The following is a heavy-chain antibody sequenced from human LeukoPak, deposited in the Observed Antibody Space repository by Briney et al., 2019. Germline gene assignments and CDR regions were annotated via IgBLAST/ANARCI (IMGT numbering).Heavy chain of an antibody. V-gene: IGHV4-61*02. D-gene: IGHD5-18*01. CDR3: ARAQLWSHIDY. CDR1: GGSISSGSYY. J-gene: IGHJ4*02. CDR2: IYTSGST. Sequence: PSETLSLTCTVSGGSISSGSYYWSWIRQPAGKGLEWIGRIYTSGSTNYNPSLKSRVTISVDTSKNQFSLKLSSVTAADTAVYYCARAQLWSHIDYWGQGTLVTVSS.